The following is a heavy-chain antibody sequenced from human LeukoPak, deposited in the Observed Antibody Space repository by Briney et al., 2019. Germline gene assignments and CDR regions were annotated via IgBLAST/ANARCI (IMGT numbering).Heavy chain of an antibody. CDR2: IIPMFETA. CDR1: GVTLTSHS. V-gene: IGHV1-69*13. J-gene: IGHJ6*03. CDR3: ARGIRYYDILTGHVKGHDNSYYYYMDV. D-gene: IGHD3-9*01. Sequence: ASVKVSCTASGVTLTSHSLSWVRQAPGQGLEWMGGIIPMFETANYARKFQGRVTITADEFTTTVYMELSSLRSEDTAVYYCARGIRYYDILTGHVKGHDNSYYYYMDVWGQGTAVTISS.